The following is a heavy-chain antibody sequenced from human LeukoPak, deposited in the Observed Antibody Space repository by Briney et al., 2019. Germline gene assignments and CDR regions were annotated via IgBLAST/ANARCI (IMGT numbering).Heavy chain of an antibody. J-gene: IGHJ4*02. CDR1: GYTLTELS. CDR2: FDPEDGET. CDR3: ATVPATVVPAAIMPYYFDH. Sequence: ASVKVSCKVSGYTLTELSMHWVRQAPGKGLEWMGGFDPEDGETIYAQKFQGRVTMTEDTSTDTAYMELSSLRSEDTAVYYCATVPATVVPAAIMPYYFDHWGQGTLVTVSS. V-gene: IGHV1-24*01. D-gene: IGHD2-2*02.